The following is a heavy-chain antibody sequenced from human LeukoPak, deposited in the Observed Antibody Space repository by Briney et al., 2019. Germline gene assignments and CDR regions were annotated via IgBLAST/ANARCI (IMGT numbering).Heavy chain of an antibody. D-gene: IGHD6-6*01. J-gene: IGHJ4*02. Sequence: ASVKVSCKASGYTFTGYDMYWVRQAPGQGLEWMGWINPNSGDTNYAQKFQGRVTMTRDTSVSTAYMELSRLRSDDTAVYYCATFEYTSSSLNYWGQGTLVTVSS. V-gene: IGHV1-2*02. CDR1: GYTFTGYD. CDR2: INPNSGDT. CDR3: ATFEYTSSSLNY.